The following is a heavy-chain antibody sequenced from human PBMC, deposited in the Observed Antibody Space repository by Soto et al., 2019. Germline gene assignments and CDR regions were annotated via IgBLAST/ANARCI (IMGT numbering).Heavy chain of an antibody. D-gene: IGHD3-22*01. CDR2: ISSSSSYI. CDR3: AREKRDYYDSSGDPGAFDI. J-gene: IGHJ3*02. V-gene: IGHV3-21*01. Sequence: PGGSLRLSCAASGFTFSSYAMHWVRQAPGKGLEWVSSISSSSSYIYYADSVKGRFTISRDNAKNSLYLQMNSLRAEDTAVYYCAREKRDYYDSSGDPGAFDIWGQGTMVTVSS. CDR1: GFTFSSYA.